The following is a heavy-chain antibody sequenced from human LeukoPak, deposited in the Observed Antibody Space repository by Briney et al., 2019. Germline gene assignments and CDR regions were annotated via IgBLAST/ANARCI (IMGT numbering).Heavy chain of an antibody. J-gene: IGHJ4*02. CDR1: GITFSRKA. CDR3: AKLPDCSNDACSQGDY. V-gene: IGHV3-23*01. CDR2: ISGSGDNT. D-gene: IGHD2-8*01. Sequence: TGGSLKLSCATSGITFSRKAMSWVRQAPGKGPEWVSAISGSGDNTYYVDAVRGRFTISRDNSKNTLYLHMNNLRAEDTAVYYCAKLPDCSNDACSQGDYWGQGTLVIVSS.